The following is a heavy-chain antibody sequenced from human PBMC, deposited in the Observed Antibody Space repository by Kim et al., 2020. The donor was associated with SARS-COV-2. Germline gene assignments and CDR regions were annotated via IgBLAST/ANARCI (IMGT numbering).Heavy chain of an antibody. J-gene: IGHJ6*02. V-gene: IGHV3-23*01. Sequence: DSVKGRFTISRDNSKNTLYLQMNSLRAEDTDVYYCAKDQTSSPYYYGMDVWGQGTTVTVSS. CDR3: AKDQTSSPYYYGMDV.